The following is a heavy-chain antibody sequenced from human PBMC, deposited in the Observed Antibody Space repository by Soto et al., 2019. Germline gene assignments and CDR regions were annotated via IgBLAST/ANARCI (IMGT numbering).Heavy chain of an antibody. V-gene: IGHV1-8*01. CDR1: GYTFTSYD. CDR3: AREGLSIYSSSSMFYYGMDV. J-gene: IGHJ6*02. D-gene: IGHD6-6*01. Sequence: GASVKVSCKASGYTFTSYDINWVRQATGQGLEWMGWMNPNSGNTGYAQKFQGRVTMTRNTSISTAYMELSSLRSEDTAVYYCAREGLSIYSSSSMFYYGMDVWGQGTTVTVS. CDR2: MNPNSGNT.